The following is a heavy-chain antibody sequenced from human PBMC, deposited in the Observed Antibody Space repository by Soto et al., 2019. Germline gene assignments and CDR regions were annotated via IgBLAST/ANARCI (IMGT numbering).Heavy chain of an antibody. CDR3: ARERHSGTWDHYYGMDV. J-gene: IGHJ6*02. Sequence: QVGLQESGPRLVKPSETLSLTCTVSGDSISNSNLIWIRQSPGKGLDWVGYIYKSGSTNYNPSLKSRVTISVDTSRNQFSLKLTSVTAADTAVYYCARERHSGTWDHYYGMDVWVQGNTVNVSS. D-gene: IGHD1-26*01. CDR2: IYKSGST. V-gene: IGHV4-59*01. CDR1: GDSISNSN.